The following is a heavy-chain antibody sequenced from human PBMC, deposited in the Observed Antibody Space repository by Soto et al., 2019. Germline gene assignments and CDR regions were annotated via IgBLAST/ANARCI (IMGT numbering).Heavy chain of an antibody. CDR2: ISGSGGST. V-gene: IGHV3-23*01. CDR3: AKDEGDDYGDYSTLNFDY. CDR1: GFPFSSYA. Sequence: GGSLRLSCAASGFPFSSYAMILVRPAPGKGLEWVSAISGSGGSTYYADSVKGRFTISRDNSKNSLYLQMNSLRAEDTAVYYCAKDEGDDYGDYSTLNFDYWGQGTLVTVSS. J-gene: IGHJ4*02. D-gene: IGHD4-17*01.